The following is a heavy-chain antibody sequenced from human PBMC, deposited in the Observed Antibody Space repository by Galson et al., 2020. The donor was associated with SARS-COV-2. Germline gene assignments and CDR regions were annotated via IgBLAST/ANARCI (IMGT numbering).Heavy chain of an antibody. J-gene: IGHJ4*02. Sequence: SETLSLTCAVSGGSITSSSYSWGWIRQPPGEGLEWIGCMYYTGITYYNPSLKSRVTISVDTSRNQFSLKLRSVTAADTAVYYCGRLGSVSYGGRLCDYWGRGTLVTVSS. V-gene: IGHV4-39*01. CDR2: MYYTGIT. D-gene: IGHD6-19*01. CDR3: GRLGSVSYGGRLCDY. CDR1: GGSITSSSYS.